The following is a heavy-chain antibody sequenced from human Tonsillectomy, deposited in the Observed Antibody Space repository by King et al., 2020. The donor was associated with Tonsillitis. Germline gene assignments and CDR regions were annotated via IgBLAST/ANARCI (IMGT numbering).Heavy chain of an antibody. V-gene: IGHV4-31*03. D-gene: IGHD3/OR15-3a*01. Sequence: VQLQESGPGLVPPSQPLSLTCPVSGASIRNGDYYWSWIRQHPGKGLEWLGYISYSGSTYYDPSLPSRVTMSVDTSKNQFSLKLSSVAAADSAVYYCASYAYTFWTSIGWGQGTLVTVSS. CDR1: GASIRNGDYY. J-gene: IGHJ4*02. CDR3: ASYAYTFWTSIG. CDR2: ISYSGST.